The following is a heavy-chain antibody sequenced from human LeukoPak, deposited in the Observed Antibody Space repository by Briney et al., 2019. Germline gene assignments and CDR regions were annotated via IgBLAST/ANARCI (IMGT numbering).Heavy chain of an antibody. D-gene: IGHD1-26*01. J-gene: IGHJ4*02. CDR3: AGRGSPGSFDY. Sequence: GGSLRLSCAASGFTFSSYSMNWVRQAPGKGLEWVSSISSSSYIYYADSVKGRFTISRDNAKNSLYLQMNSLRAEDTAVYYCAGRGSPGSFDYWGQGTLVTVSS. CDR1: GFTFSSYS. CDR2: ISSSSYI. V-gene: IGHV3-21*01.